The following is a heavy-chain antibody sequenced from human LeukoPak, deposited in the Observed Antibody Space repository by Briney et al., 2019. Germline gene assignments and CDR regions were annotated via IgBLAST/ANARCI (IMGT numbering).Heavy chain of an antibody. V-gene: IGHV4-59*01. D-gene: IGHD5-12*01. Sequence: SETLSLTCNVSGGSISSYYWSWIRQPPGKGLEWIGYIYYSGSTNYNPSLKSRVTISVDTSKNQFSLKLSSVTAADTAVYYCARDGGGYDSGGYYYYGMDVWGQGTTVTVSS. J-gene: IGHJ6*02. CDR3: ARDGGGYDSGGYYYYGMDV. CDR1: GGSISSYY. CDR2: IYYSGST.